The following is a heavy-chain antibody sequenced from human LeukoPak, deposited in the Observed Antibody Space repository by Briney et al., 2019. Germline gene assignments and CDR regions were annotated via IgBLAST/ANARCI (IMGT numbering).Heavy chain of an antibody. D-gene: IGHD6-13*01. CDR1: GYTLTELS. J-gene: IGHJ4*02. Sequence: ASVKVSCKVSGYTLTELSMHWVRQASGKGLEWMGGFDPEDGETIYAQKFQGRVTMTEDTSTDTAYMELSSLRSEDTAVYYCAALYSSSWYYFDYWGQGTLVTVSS. CDR3: AALYSSSWYYFDY. CDR2: FDPEDGET. V-gene: IGHV1-24*01.